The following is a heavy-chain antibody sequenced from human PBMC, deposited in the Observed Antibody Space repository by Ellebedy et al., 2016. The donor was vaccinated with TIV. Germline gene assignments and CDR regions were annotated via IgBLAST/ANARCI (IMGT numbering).Heavy chain of an antibody. Sequence: PGGSLRLSCAASGFAFSHYYMHWVRQAPGKGLVWVSRIKGDGTTTDYADSVKGRFTISRDNAKNTLYLHMNSLRGEDTAVYYCAMQNDAYYSLFNYWGQGALVTVSS. CDR1: GFAFSHYY. V-gene: IGHV3-74*01. CDR3: AMQNDAYYSLFNY. D-gene: IGHD2/OR15-2a*01. J-gene: IGHJ4*02. CDR2: IKGDGTTT.